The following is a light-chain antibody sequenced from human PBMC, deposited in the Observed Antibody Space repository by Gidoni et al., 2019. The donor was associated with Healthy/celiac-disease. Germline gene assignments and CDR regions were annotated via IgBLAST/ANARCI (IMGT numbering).Light chain of an antibody. J-gene: IGKJ3*01. V-gene: IGKV1-9*01. CDR1: QGISSY. CDR3: QQLNSYPGFT. Sequence: DIQLTQSPSCLSASVGDRVTITCRASQGISSYLAWYQQKPGKAPKLLIYAASTLQSGVPSRFSCSGSGTEFTLTISSLQPEDFATYYCQQLNSYPGFTFGPGTKVDIK. CDR2: AAS.